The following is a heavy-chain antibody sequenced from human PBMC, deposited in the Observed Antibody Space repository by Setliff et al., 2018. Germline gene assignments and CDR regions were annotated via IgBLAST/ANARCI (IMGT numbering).Heavy chain of an antibody. CDR2: IGHTGSI. CDR3: ARDLGHGGDSDY. Sequence: SETLSLTCTVPGCSISSGYIWGWIRQPPGKGLEWVGNIGHTGSINYNPSLKSRLTISRDTSKNQVSLKLNSVTATDTAVYYCARDLGHGGDSDYWGQGILVTAPQ. J-gene: IGHJ4*02. V-gene: IGHV4-38-2*02. D-gene: IGHD2-21*02. CDR1: GCSISSGYI.